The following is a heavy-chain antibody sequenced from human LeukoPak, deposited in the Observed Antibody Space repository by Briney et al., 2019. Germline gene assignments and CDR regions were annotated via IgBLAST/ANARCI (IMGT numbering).Heavy chain of an antibody. CDR1: GFTVSSNY. V-gene: IGHV3-53*01. J-gene: IGHJ4*02. Sequence: PGGSLRLSCAASGFTVSSNYMTWVRQAPGKGLEWVSVIYSGGSTYYADSVKGRFTISRDNSKNALYLQMNSLRAEDTAVYYCAVARDYAIAYWGQGTLVTVSS. CDR3: AVARDYAIAY. CDR2: IYSGGST. D-gene: IGHD4-17*01.